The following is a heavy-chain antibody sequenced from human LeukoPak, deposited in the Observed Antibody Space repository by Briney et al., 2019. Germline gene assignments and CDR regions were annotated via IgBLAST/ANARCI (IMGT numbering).Heavy chain of an antibody. J-gene: IGHJ4*02. Sequence: SETLSLTCTVSGGSISSYYWSWIRRPPGKGPKWIGYIYYTGSTSYNPSLKSRVTISLDTSKSQFSLRLTSVTAADTAVYYCASHGSSGHDPLTWGQGTLVTVSS. V-gene: IGHV4-59*08. CDR1: GGSISSYY. CDR3: ASHGSSGHDPLT. D-gene: IGHD5-12*01. CDR2: IYYTGST.